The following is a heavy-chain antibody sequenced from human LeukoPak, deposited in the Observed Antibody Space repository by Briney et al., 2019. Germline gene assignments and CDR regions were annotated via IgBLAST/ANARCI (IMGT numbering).Heavy chain of an antibody. V-gene: IGHV4-31*03. CDR3: ARVGDGAPSYFDY. CDR2: IYYSGST. CDR1: GGSISSGGYY. J-gene: IGHJ4*02. Sequence: SQTLSLTCTVSGGSISSGGYYWSWIRQHPGKGLEWIGYIYYSGSTYYNPSLKSRVTISVDTSKNQFSLKLSSVTAADTAVYYCARVGDGAPSYFDYWGQGTLVTVSS.